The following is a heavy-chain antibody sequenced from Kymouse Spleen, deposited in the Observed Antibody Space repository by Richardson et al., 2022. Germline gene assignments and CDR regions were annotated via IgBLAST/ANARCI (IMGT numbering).Heavy chain of an antibody. CDR1: GGSFSGYY. Sequence: QVQLQQWGAGLLKPSETLSLTCAVYGGSFSGYYWSWIRQPPGKGLEWIGEINHSGSTNYNPSLKSRVTISVDTSKNQFSLKLSSVTAADTAVYYCARQGYSSGWYFDYWGQGTLVTVSS. V-gene: IGHV4-34*01. CDR3: ARQGYSSGWYFDY. J-gene: IGHJ4*02. D-gene: IGHD6-19*01. CDR2: INHSGST.